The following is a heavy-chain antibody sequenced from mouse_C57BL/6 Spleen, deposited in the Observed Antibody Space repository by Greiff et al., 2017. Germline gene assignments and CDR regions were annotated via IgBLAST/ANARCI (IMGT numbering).Heavy chain of an antibody. CDR1: GFTFSSYG. V-gene: IGHV5-6*01. CDR2: ISSGGSYT. CDR3: ARQAQATFYYFDY. Sequence: EVHLVESGGDLVKPGGSLKLSCAASGFTFSSYGMSWVRQTPDKRLEWVATISSGGSYTYYPDSVKGRFTISRDNAKNTLYLQMSSLKSEDTAMYYCARQAQATFYYFDYWGQGTTLTVSS. D-gene: IGHD3-2*02. J-gene: IGHJ2*01.